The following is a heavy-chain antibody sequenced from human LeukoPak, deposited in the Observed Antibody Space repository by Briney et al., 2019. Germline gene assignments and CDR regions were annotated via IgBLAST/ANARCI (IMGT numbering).Heavy chain of an antibody. CDR3: AREVGATLVIDY. CDR2: IIPIFGTA. V-gene: IGHV1-69*13. Sequence: SVKVSCKASGGTFSSYAISWVRQAPGQGLEWMGGIIPIFGTANYAQKFQGRVTITADESTSTAYMELSSLRSEDTAVYYCAREVGATLVIDYWGQGTLVTVSS. D-gene: IGHD1-26*01. CDR1: GGTFSSYA. J-gene: IGHJ4*02.